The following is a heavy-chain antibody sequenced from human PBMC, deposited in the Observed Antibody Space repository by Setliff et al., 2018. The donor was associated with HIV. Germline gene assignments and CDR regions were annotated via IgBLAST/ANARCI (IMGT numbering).Heavy chain of an antibody. Sequence: SETPSLTCAVYGGSFSGYYWTWIRQPPGKGLEWIGEINHSGSTNDNPSLKSRLTISVDTSKNQFSLRLRSVTAADSAVYYCARGTLVVPDARDYYYYLDIWGQGNTVTVSS. D-gene: IGHD2-2*01. CDR1: GGSFSGYY. CDR2: INHSGST. V-gene: IGHV4-34*01. J-gene: IGHJ6*03. CDR3: ARGTLVVPDARDYYYYLDI.